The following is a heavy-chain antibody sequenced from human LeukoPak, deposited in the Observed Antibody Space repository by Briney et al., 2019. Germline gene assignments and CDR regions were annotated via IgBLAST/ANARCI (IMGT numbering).Heavy chain of an antibody. CDR1: GGSISSYY. CDR2: INHSGST. J-gene: IGHJ6*03. Sequence: SETLSLTCTVSGGSISSYYWSWIRQPPGKGLEWIGEINHSGSTNYNPSLKSRVTISVDTSKNQFSLKLSSVTAADTAVYYCARRNRWIQLWLSPPSYYYMDVWGKGTTVTISS. CDR3: ARRNRWIQLWLSPPSYYYMDV. D-gene: IGHD5-18*01. V-gene: IGHV4-34*01.